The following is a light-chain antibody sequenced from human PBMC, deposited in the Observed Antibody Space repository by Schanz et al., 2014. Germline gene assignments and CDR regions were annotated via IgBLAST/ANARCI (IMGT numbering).Light chain of an antibody. CDR3: CSYAGSSTFWV. CDR1: AFDVGGYNY. CDR2: DVS. V-gene: IGLV2-11*01. Sequence: QSALTQPRSVSGSPGQSVTISCTGGAFDVGGYNYVSWYQQHPGKAPKLMIYDVSKWPSGVSNRFSGSKSGNTASLTISGLQAEDEADYYCCSYAGSSTFWVFGGGTKLTVL. J-gene: IGLJ3*02.